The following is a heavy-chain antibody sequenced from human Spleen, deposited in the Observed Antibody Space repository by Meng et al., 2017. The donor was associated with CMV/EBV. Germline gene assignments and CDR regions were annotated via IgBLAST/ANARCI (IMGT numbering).Heavy chain of an antibody. D-gene: IGHD3-3*01. V-gene: IGHV1-2*02. J-gene: IGHJ4*02. CDR1: EYTFTDYY. Sequence: ASVKVSCKASEYTFTDYYIHWVRQAPGQGLEWMGWINPNSGGTNYAQKFQGRVTMTRDTSISTAYMELSRLRSDDTAVYYCARGDDNFWSGYYLDYWGQGTLVTVSS. CDR2: INPNSGGT. CDR3: ARGDDNFWSGYYLDY.